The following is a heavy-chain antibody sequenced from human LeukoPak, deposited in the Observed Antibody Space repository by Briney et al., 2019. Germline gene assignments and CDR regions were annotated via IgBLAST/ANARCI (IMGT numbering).Heavy chain of an antibody. CDR1: GFTFSSYA. CDR3: AKSLWSSYYFDY. Sequence: TGGSLRLSCAASGFTFSSYAMSWVRQAPGKGLEWVSATSGSGGSTYYADSVKGRFTISRDNSKNTLYLQMNSLRAEDTAVYYCAKSLWSSYYFDYWGQGTLVTVSS. CDR2: TSGSGGST. J-gene: IGHJ4*02. V-gene: IGHV3-23*01. D-gene: IGHD1-26*01.